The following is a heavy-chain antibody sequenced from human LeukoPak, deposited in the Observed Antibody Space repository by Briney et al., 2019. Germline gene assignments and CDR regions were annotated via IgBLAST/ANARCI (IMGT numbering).Heavy chain of an antibody. J-gene: IGHJ4*02. Sequence: SGPTLVNPTQTLTLTCTFSGFSLSTSGMCVSWIRQPPGKALEWLARIDWDDDKYYSTSLKTRLTISKDTSKNQVVLTMTNMDPVDTATYYCARMHQGYSYGYIVDYWGQGTLVTVSS. V-gene: IGHV2-70*11. CDR1: GFSLSTSGMC. D-gene: IGHD5-18*01. CDR2: IDWDDDK. CDR3: ARMHQGYSYGYIVDY.